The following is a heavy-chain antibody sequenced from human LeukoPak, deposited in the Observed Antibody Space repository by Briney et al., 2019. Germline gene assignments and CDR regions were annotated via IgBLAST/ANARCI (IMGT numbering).Heavy chain of an antibody. V-gene: IGHV4-39*01. J-gene: IGHJ4*02. CDR1: GGSISSSSYY. CDR3: ARLTAIFGVVPFYFDY. Sequence: KASETLSLTCTVSGGSISSSSYYWGWIRQPPGKGLEWIGSIYYSGSTYYNPSLKSRVTISVDTSKNQFSLKLSSVTAADTAVYYCARLTAIFGVVPFYFDYWGQGTLVTVSS. CDR2: IYYSGST. D-gene: IGHD3-3*01.